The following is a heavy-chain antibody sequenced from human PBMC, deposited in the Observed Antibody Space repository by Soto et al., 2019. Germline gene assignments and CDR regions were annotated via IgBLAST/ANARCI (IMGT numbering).Heavy chain of an antibody. V-gene: IGHV4-34*01. D-gene: IGHD6-6*01. J-gene: IGHJ5*02. CDR3: ARARVYSSSPAGRFDP. CDR1: GGSFSGYY. Sequence: QVQLQQWGAGLLKPSETLSLTCAVYGGSFSGYYWSWIRQPPGKGLEWIGEINHSGSTNYNPSLKSRVTISVDTTKNQFSLKLSSVTAADTAVYYCARARVYSSSPAGRFDPWGQGTLVTVSS. CDR2: INHSGST.